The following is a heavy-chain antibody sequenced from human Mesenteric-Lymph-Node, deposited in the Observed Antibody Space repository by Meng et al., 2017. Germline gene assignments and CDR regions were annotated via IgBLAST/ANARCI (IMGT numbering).Heavy chain of an antibody. J-gene: IGHJ3*02. Sequence: GESLKISCAASGFTFSSYAMSCVRQAPGKGLEWVSAISGSGGSTYYADSVKGRFTISRDNSKNTLYLQMNSLRAEDTAVYYCARGVLVREFLVPVAFDIWGQGTMVTVSS. CDR2: ISGSGGST. D-gene: IGHD3-10*01. V-gene: IGHV3-23*01. CDR3: ARGVLVREFLVPVAFDI. CDR1: GFTFSSYA.